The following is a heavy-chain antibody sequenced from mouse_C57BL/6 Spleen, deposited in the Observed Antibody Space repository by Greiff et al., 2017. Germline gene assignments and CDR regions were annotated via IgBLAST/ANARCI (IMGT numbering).Heavy chain of an antibody. CDR2: IWSGGST. CDR1: GFSLTSYG. V-gene: IGHV2-2*01. D-gene: IGHD3-2*02. J-gene: IGHJ2*01. CDR3: ARSQELFFDY. Sequence: QVQLQQSGPGLVQPSQSLSITCTVSGFSLTSYGVHWVRQSPGKGLEWLGVIWSGGSTDDNAAFISRLSISKDNSKSQVFFKMNSLQADDTAIYYCARSQELFFDYWGQGTTLTVSS.